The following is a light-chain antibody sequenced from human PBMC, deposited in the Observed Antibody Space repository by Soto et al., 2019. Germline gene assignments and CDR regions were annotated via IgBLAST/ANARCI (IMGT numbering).Light chain of an antibody. CDR1: QSVSSN. CDR3: QQYNNWPPVT. Sequence: EIVMTQSPATLSVSPGERATLSCRASQSVSSNLAWYQQKPGQAPRLLIYGASTRATGIPARFSGSGSGTEFTPTISSLQSEDFAVYYCQQYNNWPPVTFGQGTKVDIK. CDR2: GAS. J-gene: IGKJ1*01. V-gene: IGKV3-15*01.